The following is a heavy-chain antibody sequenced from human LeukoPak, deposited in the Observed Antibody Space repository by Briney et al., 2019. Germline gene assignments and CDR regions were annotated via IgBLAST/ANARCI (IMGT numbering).Heavy chain of an antibody. Sequence: PSETLSLTCTVSGGSISSYYWSWIRQPPGKGLEWIGYIYYSGSTNYNPSLKSRVTISVDTSKNQFSLKLSSATAADTAVYYCASAGSGSYSGNFDYWGQGTLATVSS. V-gene: IGHV4-59*01. CDR1: GGSISSYY. CDR3: ASAGSGSYSGNFDY. CDR2: IYYSGST. J-gene: IGHJ4*02. D-gene: IGHD1-26*01.